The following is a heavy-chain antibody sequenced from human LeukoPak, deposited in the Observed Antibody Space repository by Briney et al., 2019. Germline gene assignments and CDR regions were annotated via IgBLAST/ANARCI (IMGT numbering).Heavy chain of an antibody. Sequence: GGSLRLSCAASGFTVSSNYMSWVRQAPGKGLEWVSVIYSCGSTYYADSVKGRFTISRDNSKNTLYLQMNSLRAEDTAVYYCAKSGVESSGYSYYYYYYYMDVWGKGTTVTVSS. CDR1: GFTVSSNY. CDR3: AKSGVESSGYSYYYYYYYMDV. D-gene: IGHD3-22*01. CDR2: IYSCGST. J-gene: IGHJ6*03. V-gene: IGHV3-66*02.